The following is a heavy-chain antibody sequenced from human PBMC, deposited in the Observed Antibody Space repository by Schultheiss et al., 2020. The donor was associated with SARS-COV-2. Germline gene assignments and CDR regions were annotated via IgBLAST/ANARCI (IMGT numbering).Heavy chain of an antibody. Sequence: GESLKISCATSGFTFSAYWMSWVRQAPGKGLELVSIISGSGDSTYYADSVKGRFTISRDNSRNTLFLQMNSLRAEDTALYYCAKGRVFGVLTAFDFWGQGTLVTVSS. CDR1: GFTFSAYW. CDR2: ISGSGDST. CDR3: AKGRVFGVLTAFDF. D-gene: IGHD3-3*01. V-gene: IGHV3-23*01. J-gene: IGHJ4*02.